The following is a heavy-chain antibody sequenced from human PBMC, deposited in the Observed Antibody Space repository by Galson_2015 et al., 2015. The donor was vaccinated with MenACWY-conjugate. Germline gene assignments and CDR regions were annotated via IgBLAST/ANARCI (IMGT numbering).Heavy chain of an antibody. CDR3: ARGLPLVILRSLNFFDY. J-gene: IGHJ4*02. V-gene: IGHV1-18*01. CDR1: GYTFTSYG. Sequence: SVKVSCKASGYTFTSYGISWVRQAPGQGLEWMGWISAYNGNTNYAQKLQGRVTMTTGTSTRIAYMELRSLRSDDTAVYYCARGLPLVILRSLNFFDYWGQGTLVTVPS. CDR2: ISAYNGNT. D-gene: IGHD3-9*01.